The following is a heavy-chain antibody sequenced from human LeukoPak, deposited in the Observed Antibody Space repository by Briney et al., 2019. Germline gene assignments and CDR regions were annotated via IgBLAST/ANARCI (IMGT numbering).Heavy chain of an antibody. J-gene: IGHJ4*02. CDR3: AKDGHCSSTSCYTYDY. CDR1: GFTFSTSA. Sequence: GGPLRLSCAASGFTFSTSAMSWVRQAPGKGLEWVSAISGSGGSTYYADSVKGRFTISRDNSKNTLYLQMNSLRAEDTAVYYCAKDGHCSSTSCYTYDYWGQGTLVTVSS. D-gene: IGHD2-2*02. CDR2: ISGSGGST. V-gene: IGHV3-23*01.